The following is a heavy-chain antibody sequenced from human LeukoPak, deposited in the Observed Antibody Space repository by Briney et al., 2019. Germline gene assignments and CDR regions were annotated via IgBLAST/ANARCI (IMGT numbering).Heavy chain of an antibody. CDR2: ISTSSTYI. D-gene: IGHD2-15*01. CDR1: GFIFSSST. J-gene: IGHJ4*02. Sequence: GGSLRLSCAASGFIFSSSTMNWVRQSPGKRLEWVSSISTSSTYIYYADSVKGRFTISRDNAKNSLYLQMNSLRAEDTAVYYCASSWDYWGQGTLVTVSS. CDR3: ASSWDY. V-gene: IGHV3-21*01.